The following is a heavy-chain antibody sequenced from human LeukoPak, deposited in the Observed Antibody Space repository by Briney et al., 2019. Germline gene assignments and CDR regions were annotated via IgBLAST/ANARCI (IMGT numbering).Heavy chain of an antibody. V-gene: IGHV3-23*01. Sequence: GGSLRLSCAASGITFSSYAMSWVRQAPGKGLEWVSAISGSGGSTYYADSVKGRFTISRDNSKNTLYLQMNSLRAEDTAVYYCAKAYRYCSSTSCPSTFYYYYYYMDVWGKGTTVTVSS. CDR1: GITFSSYA. D-gene: IGHD2-2*01. CDR2: ISGSGGST. J-gene: IGHJ6*03. CDR3: AKAYRYCSSTSCPSTFYYYYYYMDV.